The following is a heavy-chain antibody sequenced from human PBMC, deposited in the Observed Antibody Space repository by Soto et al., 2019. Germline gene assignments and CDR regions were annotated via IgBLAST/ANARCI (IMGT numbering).Heavy chain of an antibody. CDR2: ISYDGRNK. CDR1: GFTFISYG. CDR3: VKDGSSGWPYYYGLDV. D-gene: IGHD6-19*01. J-gene: IGHJ6*02. V-gene: IGHV3-30*18. Sequence: GGSLRLSCAASGFTFISYGMPGVRQAPGKGLEWVAVISYDGRNKYYADSVKGRFTISRDNSKNTLYLQMSSLRAEDTAVYYCVKDGSSGWPYYYGLDVWGQGTTVTVSS.